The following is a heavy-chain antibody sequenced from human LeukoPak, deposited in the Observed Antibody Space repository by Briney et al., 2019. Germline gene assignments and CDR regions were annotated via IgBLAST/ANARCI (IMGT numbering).Heavy chain of an antibody. CDR2: IIPIFGIA. CDR3: AREGEDVEMAN. V-gene: IGHV1-69*04. Sequence: GASVKVSCKATGGTFSSYAISWVRQAPGQELEWMGRIIPIFGIANYAQKFQGRVTITADKSTSTVYMELSSLRSEDTAVYYCAREGEDVEMANWGQGTLVTVSS. CDR1: GGTFSSYA. J-gene: IGHJ4*02. D-gene: IGHD5-24*01.